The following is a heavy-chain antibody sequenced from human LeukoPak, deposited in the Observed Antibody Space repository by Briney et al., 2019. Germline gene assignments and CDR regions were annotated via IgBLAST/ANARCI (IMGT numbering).Heavy chain of an antibody. CDR1: GFTFSSYG. D-gene: IGHD6-13*01. J-gene: IGHJ6*02. CDR2: IWYDGSNK. V-gene: IGHV3-33*01. CDR3: ARTYSTHRHMDV. Sequence: GRSLRLSCAASGFTFSSYGMHWVRQAPGKGLEWVAVIWYDGSNKYYADSVKGRFTISTDNSKNTLYLQMNSLRAEDTAGYYCARTYSTHRHMDVWGQGTTVTVSS.